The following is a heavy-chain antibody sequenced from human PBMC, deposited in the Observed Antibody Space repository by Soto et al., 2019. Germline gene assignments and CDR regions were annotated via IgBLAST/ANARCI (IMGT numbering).Heavy chain of an antibody. D-gene: IGHD1-20*01. CDR1: GGSISSYY. CDR2: IYYSGST. J-gene: IGHJ6*03. Sequence: PSETLSLTCTVSGGSISSYYWSWIRQPPGKGLEWIGYIYYSGSTNYNPSLKSRVTISVDTSKNQFSLKLSSVTAADTAVYYCARAEYLERSYYYYYYYLDVWGKGTTVTVSS. CDR3: ARAEYLERSYYYYYYYLDV. V-gene: IGHV4-59*01.